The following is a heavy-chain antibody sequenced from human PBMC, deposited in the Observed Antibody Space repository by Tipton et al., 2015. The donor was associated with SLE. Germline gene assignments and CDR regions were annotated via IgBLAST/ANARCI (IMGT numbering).Heavy chain of an antibody. CDR3: ARLYDYTQYFDL. J-gene: IGHJ2*01. CDR1: GGSISSYY. CDR2: IYYSGST. V-gene: IGHV4-59*01. Sequence: TLSLTCTVSGGSISSYYWSWIRQPPGKGLEWIGYIYYSGSTNYNPSLKSRVTISVDTSKNQFSLKVSSVTAADTAVYYCARLYDYTQYFDLWGRGTLVTVSS. D-gene: IGHD4-11*01.